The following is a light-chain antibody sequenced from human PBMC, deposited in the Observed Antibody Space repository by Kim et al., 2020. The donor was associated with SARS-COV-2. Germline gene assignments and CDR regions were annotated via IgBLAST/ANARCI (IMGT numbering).Light chain of an antibody. V-gene: IGKV3-20*01. CDR3: QQYGSSPRT. CDR1: HSVSSSS. J-gene: IGKJ4*01. Sequence: WRADHSVSSSSVAWDQQKPGQAPRVLIYGASSRGAGIPDRFSSSGSRTDFTLTISRLGAEDVAVYYWQQYGSSPRTFGGGTKVDIK. CDR2: GAS.